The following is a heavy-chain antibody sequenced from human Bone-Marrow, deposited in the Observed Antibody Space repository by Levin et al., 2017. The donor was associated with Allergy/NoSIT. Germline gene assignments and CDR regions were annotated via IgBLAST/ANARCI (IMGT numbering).Heavy chain of an antibody. CDR2: IIPIFGTA. V-gene: IGHV1-69*13. J-gene: IGHJ5*02. Sequence: SVKVSCKASGGTFSSYAISWVRQAPGQGLEWMGGIIPIFGTANYAQKFQGRVTITADESTSTAYMELSSLRSEDTAVYYCARESSSYPNWFDPWGQGTLVTVSS. D-gene: IGHD6-6*01. CDR1: GGTFSSYA. CDR3: ARESSSYPNWFDP.